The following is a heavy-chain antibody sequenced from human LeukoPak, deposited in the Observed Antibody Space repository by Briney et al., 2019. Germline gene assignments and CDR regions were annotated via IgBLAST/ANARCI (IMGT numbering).Heavy chain of an antibody. CDR3: ATYSGSYSTDY. Sequence: ASVKVSCKASGYTFTDYYMHWVRQAPGQGLEWMGWINPNSGGTNYAQKFQGRVTMTRDTSISTAYMELSSLRSDDTAVYYCATYSGSYSTDYWGQGTLVTVSS. J-gene: IGHJ4*02. CDR2: INPNSGGT. D-gene: IGHD1-26*01. CDR1: GYTFTDYY. V-gene: IGHV1-2*02.